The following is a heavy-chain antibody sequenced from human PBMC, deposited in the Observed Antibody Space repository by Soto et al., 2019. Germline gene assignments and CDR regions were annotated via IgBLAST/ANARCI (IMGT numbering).Heavy chain of an antibody. CDR1: GGSINNYH. J-gene: IGHJ5*02. CDR3: VRNRYGLDP. CDR2: ISYTGST. V-gene: IGHV4-59*01. Sequence: SETLSLTCTVSGGSINNYHWSWIRQLPGKGLEWIGYISYTGSTNYNPSLKGRVTMAVDTSNNQFSLMVTSVSAADTAVYYCVRNRYGLDPWGQGSLVTVSS. D-gene: IGHD2-15*01.